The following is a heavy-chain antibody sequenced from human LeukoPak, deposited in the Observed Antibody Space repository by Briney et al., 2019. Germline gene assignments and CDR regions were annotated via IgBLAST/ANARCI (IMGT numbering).Heavy chain of an antibody. CDR3: ARDSGI. D-gene: IGHD3-10*01. CDR2: IWYDGSNK. V-gene: IGHV3-33*01. Sequence: HPGGSLRLSCAASGFSFSNHGMHWVRQAPGKGLEWVAVIWYDGSNKYYADSVKGRFTISRDNSKNTLYLQMNSLRAEDTAVYYCARDSGIWGQGTLVTVSS. CDR1: GFSFSNHG. J-gene: IGHJ4*02.